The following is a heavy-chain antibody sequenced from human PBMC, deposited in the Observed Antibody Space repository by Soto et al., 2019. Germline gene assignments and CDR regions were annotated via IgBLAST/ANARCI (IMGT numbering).Heavy chain of an antibody. J-gene: IGHJ6*02. CDR2: ISAYNGNT. D-gene: IGHD6-6*01. CDR1: GYTFTSYG. CDR3: ARDSRVAARLLSYYYGMDV. V-gene: IGHV1-18*04. Sequence: GASVKVSCKASGYTFTSYGISWVRQAPGQGLEWMGWISAYNGNTNYAQKLQGRVTMTTDTSTSTAYMELRSLRSDDTAVYYCARDSRVAARLLSYYYGMDVWGPGTTVTVS.